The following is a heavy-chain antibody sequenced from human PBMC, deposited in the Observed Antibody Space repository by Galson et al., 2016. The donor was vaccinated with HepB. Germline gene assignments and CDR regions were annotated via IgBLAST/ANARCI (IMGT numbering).Heavy chain of an antibody. Sequence: SLRLSCAASGSTLDNYAMHWVRQAPGKGLEWVSSISWNSGTIGYADSVKGRFTISRNNARNSLYLQMNSLRAEDTALYYCVKGLFVVVAATDAFDVWGQGTMVTVSS. CDR3: VKGLFVVVAATDAFDV. V-gene: IGHV3-9*01. CDR2: ISWNSGTI. CDR1: GSTLDNYA. D-gene: IGHD2-21*02. J-gene: IGHJ3*01.